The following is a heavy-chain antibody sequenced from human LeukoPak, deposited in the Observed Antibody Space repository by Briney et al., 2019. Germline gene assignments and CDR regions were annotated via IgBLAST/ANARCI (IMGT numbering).Heavy chain of an antibody. D-gene: IGHD6-13*01. CDR1: GFTFSSYG. J-gene: IGHJ3*02. Sequence: PGGSLRLSCAASGFTFSSYGMHWVRQAPGKGLEWVAFIRYDGSNKYYADSVKGRFTISRDNSKNTLYLQMNSLGAEDTAVYYCAKRAAPAHDAFDIWGQGTMVTVSS. CDR2: IRYDGSNK. CDR3: AKRAAPAHDAFDI. V-gene: IGHV3-30*02.